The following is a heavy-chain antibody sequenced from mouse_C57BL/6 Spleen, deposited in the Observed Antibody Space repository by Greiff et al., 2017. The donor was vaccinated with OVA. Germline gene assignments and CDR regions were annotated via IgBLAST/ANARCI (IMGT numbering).Heavy chain of an antibody. CDR2: IYPSDSET. D-gene: IGHD1-1*01. V-gene: IGHV1-61*01. CDR3: ARHYGSAWFAY. Sequence: QVHVKQPGAELVRPGSSVKLSCKASGYTFTSYWMDWVKQRPGQGLEWIGNIYPSDSETHYNQKFKDKATLTVDKSSSTAYMQLSSLTSEDSAVYYCARHYGSAWFAYWGQGTLVTVSA. CDR1: GYTFTSYW. J-gene: IGHJ3*01.